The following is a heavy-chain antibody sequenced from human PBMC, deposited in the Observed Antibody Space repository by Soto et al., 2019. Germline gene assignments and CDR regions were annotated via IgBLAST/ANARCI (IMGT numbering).Heavy chain of an antibody. CDR2: INPSGGST. V-gene: IGHV1-46*01. CDR3: ASITGDQGYFDY. D-gene: IGHD7-27*01. J-gene: IGHJ4*02. Sequence: ASVKVSCKASGYTFTSYYMHWVRQAPGQGLEWMGIINPSGGSTSYAQKFQGRVTMTRDTSTSTVYMELSSLRSEDTAVYYCASITGDQGYFDYWGQGTLVTVSS. CDR1: GYTFTSYY.